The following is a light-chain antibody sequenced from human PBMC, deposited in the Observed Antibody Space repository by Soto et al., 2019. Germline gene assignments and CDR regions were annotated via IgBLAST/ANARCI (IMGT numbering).Light chain of an antibody. V-gene: IGKV2-30*01. J-gene: IGKJ1*01. Sequence: DVVMTQSPLSLPVTLGQPASISCKSSQSPVYSDGITYLNWFQQRPGQSPRRLIYQVSNRDSGVPDRFSGSGSDTDFTLKISRVEAEDVGFYYCMQGAHWPWTFGQGTKVEIK. CDR1: QSPVYSDGITY. CDR3: MQGAHWPWT. CDR2: QVS.